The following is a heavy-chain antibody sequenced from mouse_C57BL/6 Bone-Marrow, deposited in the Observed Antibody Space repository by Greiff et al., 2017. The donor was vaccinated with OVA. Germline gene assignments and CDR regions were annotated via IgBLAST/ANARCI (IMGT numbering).Heavy chain of an antibody. D-gene: IGHD2-10*01. CDR1: GYTFTEYT. V-gene: IGHV1-62-2*01. CDR3: ARHEGAYYSYYFDY. CDR2: FYPGSGSI. Sequence: QVQLKESGAELVKPGASVKLSCKASGYTFTEYTIHWVKQRSGQGLEWIGWFYPGSGSIKYNEKFKDKATLTADKSSSKVYMELSRLTSDDAAVYFCARHEGAYYSYYFDYWGQGTTLTVSS. J-gene: IGHJ2*01.